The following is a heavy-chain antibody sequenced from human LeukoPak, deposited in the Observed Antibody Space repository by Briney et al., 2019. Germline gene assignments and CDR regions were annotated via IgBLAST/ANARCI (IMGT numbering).Heavy chain of an antibody. V-gene: IGHV1-24*01. CDR3: ATDSSMDYYDSRDAFDI. D-gene: IGHD3-22*01. J-gene: IGHJ3*02. CDR1: GYTLTELS. CDR2: FDPEDGET. Sequence: GASVKVSCKVSGYTLTELSMHWVRQAPGKGLEWMGGFDPEDGETIYAQKFQGRVTMTEDTSTDTAYMELSSLRSEDTAVYYCATDSSMDYYDSRDAFDIWGQGTMVTVSS.